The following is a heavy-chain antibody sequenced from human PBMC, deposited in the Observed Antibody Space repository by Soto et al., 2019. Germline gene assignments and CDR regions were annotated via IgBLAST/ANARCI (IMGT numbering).Heavy chain of an antibody. CDR2: IRKETNGYST. J-gene: IGHJ4*02. CDR3: ARGGSYSPFDY. CDR1: GFSFSDHY. D-gene: IGHD1-26*01. V-gene: IGHV3-72*01. Sequence: DVQLVQSGGGLVQPGGSLRLSCVGSGFSFSDHYMDWVRQAPGKGLEWVARIRKETNGYSTQYAASVKGRFTISRDDSKPSVYIQVNRLNTDDPAVYYCARGGSYSPFDYWGQGTLVTVSS.